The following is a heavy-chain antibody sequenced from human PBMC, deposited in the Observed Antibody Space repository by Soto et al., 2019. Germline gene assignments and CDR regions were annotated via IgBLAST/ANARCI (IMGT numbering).Heavy chain of an antibody. D-gene: IGHD3-22*01. CDR2: ISGSGGST. V-gene: IGHV3-23*01. CDR3: AKYGGGAVITTGDYFDY. J-gene: IGHJ4*02. Sequence: GGSLRLSCAASGFTFSSYAMSWVRQAPGKGLEWVSAISGSGGSTYYADSVKGRFTISRDNSKNTLYLQMNSLRAEDTAVYYCAKYGGGAVITTGDYFDYWGQGTLVTVSS. CDR1: GFTFSSYA.